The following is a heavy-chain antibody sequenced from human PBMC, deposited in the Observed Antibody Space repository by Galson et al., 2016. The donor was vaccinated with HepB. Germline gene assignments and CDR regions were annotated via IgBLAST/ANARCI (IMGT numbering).Heavy chain of an antibody. CDR2: ISPYDGST. D-gene: IGHD3-10*01. Sequence: SVKVSCKASGYTFTRFGISWVRQAPGQGPEWMAWISPYDGSTDYVQKLQGRVTVTADTSTSTVYMELRSLRFDDTAVFYCARGRAVREDRFAMDVWGQGTTVIVSS. CDR1: GYTFTRFG. CDR3: ARGRAVREDRFAMDV. J-gene: IGHJ6*02. V-gene: IGHV1-18*01.